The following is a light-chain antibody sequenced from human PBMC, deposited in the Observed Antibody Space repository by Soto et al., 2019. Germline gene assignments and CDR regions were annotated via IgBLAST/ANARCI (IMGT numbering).Light chain of an antibody. CDR3: CSYAGSSTPLV. CDR1: SSDVGSYNL. V-gene: IGLV2-23*01. Sequence: QSALTQPASVSGSPGQSITISCTGTSSDVGSYNLVSWYQQHPGKAPKIMIYEGNKRPSGVSNRFTGSKSGYTASLTISGLQAEDEADYYCCSYAGSSTPLVFGGGTKVTVL. J-gene: IGLJ2*01. CDR2: EGN.